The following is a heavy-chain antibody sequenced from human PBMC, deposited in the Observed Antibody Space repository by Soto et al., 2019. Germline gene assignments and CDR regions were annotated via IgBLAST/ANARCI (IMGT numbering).Heavy chain of an antibody. CDR2: INPIFGTP. CDR3: AREGRNFDY. V-gene: IGHV1-69*06. CDR1: GGTFSSYA. J-gene: IGHJ4*02. Sequence: SVKVSCKASGGTFSSYAISWVRQAPGQGLEWMGGINPIFGTPHYAQKYQGRVTITADTFTNTAYMELTRLTSDDTAVYFCAREGRNFDYWGQGTLVTVSS.